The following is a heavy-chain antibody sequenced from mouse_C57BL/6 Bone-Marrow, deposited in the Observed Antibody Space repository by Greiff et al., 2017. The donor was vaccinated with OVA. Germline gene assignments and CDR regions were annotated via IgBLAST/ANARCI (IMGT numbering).Heavy chain of an antibody. J-gene: IGHJ3*01. D-gene: IGHD2-5*01. Sequence: QVQLKESGPGLVAPSQSLSITCTVSGFSLTSYAISWVRQPPGKGLEWLGVIWTGGGTHYNSALKSRLSISKDNSKSQVFLKMNSLQTDDTARYYCARRGSNYELFAYWGQGTLVTVSA. CDR3: ARRGSNYELFAY. CDR1: GFSLTSYA. V-gene: IGHV2-9-1*01. CDR2: IWTGGGT.